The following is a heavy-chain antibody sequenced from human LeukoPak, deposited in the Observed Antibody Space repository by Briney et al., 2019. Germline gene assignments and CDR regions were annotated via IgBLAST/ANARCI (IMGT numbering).Heavy chain of an antibody. D-gene: IGHD3-10*01. CDR3: AESGSYYGWFDP. J-gene: IGHJ5*02. Sequence: SETLSLTCTVSGGSISSSSYYWGWIRQPPGKGLEWIGSIYYSGSTYYNLSLKSRVTISVDTSKNQFSLKLSSVTAADTAVYYCAESGSYYGWFDPWGQGTLVIVSS. V-gene: IGHV4-39*07. CDR2: IYYSGST. CDR1: GGSISSSSYY.